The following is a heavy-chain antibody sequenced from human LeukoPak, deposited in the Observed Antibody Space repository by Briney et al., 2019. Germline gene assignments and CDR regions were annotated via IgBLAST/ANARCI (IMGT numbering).Heavy chain of an antibody. J-gene: IGHJ6*02. CDR1: GYAFTSYY. Sequence: ASVEVSCKASGYAFTSYYMHWVRQAPGQGLEWMGIINPSGGSTSYAQKFQGRVTMTRDTSTSTVYMELSSLRSEDTAVYYCARELAGYCSGGSCYPSYYYYGMDVWGQGTTVTVSS. V-gene: IGHV1-46*01. D-gene: IGHD2-15*01. CDR2: INPSGGST. CDR3: ARELAGYCSGGSCYPSYYYYGMDV.